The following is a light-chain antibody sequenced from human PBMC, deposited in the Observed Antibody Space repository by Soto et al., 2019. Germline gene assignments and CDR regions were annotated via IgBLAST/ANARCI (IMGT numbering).Light chain of an antibody. CDR3: QQYYHWPWT. V-gene: IGKV3-15*01. CDR2: CAS. CDR1: ESISSI. Sequence: EILLTQSPATLSVSPGERITLSCRASESISSIFAWYQQKPGRAPRLLIYCASFSATGIPARFSGSGSGTDFTLTISSLQSEDFATYYCQQYYHWPWTFGQGTKVDI. J-gene: IGKJ1*01.